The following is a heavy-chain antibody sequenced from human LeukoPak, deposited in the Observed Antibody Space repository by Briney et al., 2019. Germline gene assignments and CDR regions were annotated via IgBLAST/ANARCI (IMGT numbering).Heavy chain of an antibody. D-gene: IGHD6-6*01. CDR3: AREGGYSSSWRAFDI. V-gene: IGHV1-2*02. Sequence: GASVKVSRKASGYTFTGYYMHWVRQAPGQGLEWMGWINLNSGGTNYAQKFQGRVTMTRDASISTAYMDLSRLRSDDTAVYYCAREGGYSSSWRAFDIWGQGTMVTVSS. CDR2: INLNSGGT. CDR1: GYTFTGYY. J-gene: IGHJ3*02.